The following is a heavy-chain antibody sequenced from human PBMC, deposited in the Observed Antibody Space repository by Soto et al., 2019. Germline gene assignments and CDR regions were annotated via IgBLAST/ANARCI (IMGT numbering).Heavy chain of an antibody. CDR3: ARGGQEDNYFDT. V-gene: IGHV4-31*03. Sequence: QVQLQESGPGLVKPSQTLSLTCTVSGSSITSGGHYWGWIRQLPGKGLEWIAYIFHSGSTSYNPSLKSRLTISVGTSKNQFSLKLSSVTAADTAVYYCARGGQEDNYFDTWGQGTLVTVSS. J-gene: IGHJ5*02. CDR1: GSSITSGGHY. CDR2: IFHSGST.